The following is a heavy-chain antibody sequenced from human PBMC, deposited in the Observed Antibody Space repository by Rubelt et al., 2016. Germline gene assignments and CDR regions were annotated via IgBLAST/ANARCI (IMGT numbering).Heavy chain of an antibody. V-gene: IGHV4-61*05. J-gene: IGHJ4*02. Sequence: QLQLQESGPGLVQPSETLSLTCPVSGGSISSSHYYWGWIRQPPGQGLEWIGHIFYPGTTNSHSSLKSRVTISFDTSKNQFSRTLNSVTAADTAVYYCARGGGYSSGWLAWGQGTLVTVSS. D-gene: IGHD6-19*01. CDR2: IFYPGTT. CDR1: GGSISSSHYY. CDR3: ARGGGYSSGWLA.